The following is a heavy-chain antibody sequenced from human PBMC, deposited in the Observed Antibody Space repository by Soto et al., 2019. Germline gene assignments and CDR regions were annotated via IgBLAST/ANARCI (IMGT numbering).Heavy chain of an antibody. CDR2: IIPKFDTA. V-gene: IGHV1-69*08. CDR3: ARGPKDYCSAPKCYDPFDY. D-gene: IGHD2-2*01. CDR1: GGTFSSYT. J-gene: IGHJ4*02. Sequence: QVQLVQSGAEVRKPGSSVMVSCKASGGTFSSYTINWVRQAPGQGLEWMGRIIPKFDTANYAQKFQGRLTIAADKSMSTAYMELSSLRPEDSVVYYCARGPKDYCSAPKCYDPFDYWGQGTLVTVSS.